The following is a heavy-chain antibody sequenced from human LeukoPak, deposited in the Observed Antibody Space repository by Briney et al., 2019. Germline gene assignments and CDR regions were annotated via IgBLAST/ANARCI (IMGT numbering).Heavy chain of an antibody. J-gene: IGHJ6*02. V-gene: IGHV3-66*04. D-gene: IGHD5-12*01. CDR3: ARPLYSGYTAFYYGMDV. CDR2: IYQGGST. Sequence: GGSLRLSCAASGFTFSSCAMSWVRQAPGKGLEWVSVIYQGGSTYYADSVQGRFTISRDNSENTLYLQMNSLRADDTAVYYCARPLYSGYTAFYYGMDVWGQGTTVTVSS. CDR1: GFTFSSCA.